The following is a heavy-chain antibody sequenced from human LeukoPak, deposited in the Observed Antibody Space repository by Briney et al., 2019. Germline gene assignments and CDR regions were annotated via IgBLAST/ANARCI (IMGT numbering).Heavy chain of an antibody. D-gene: IGHD1-26*01. J-gene: IGHJ3*02. Sequence: GGSLRLSCAASGFTFSSYAMSWVRQAPGKGLEWVSAISGSGGSTYYADSVKGRFTISRDNSKNTLYLQMNSLRAEDTAVYYCVRAGSLVGATGSLGAFDIWGQGTMVTVSS. CDR3: VRAGSLVGATGSLGAFDI. V-gene: IGHV3-23*01. CDR1: GFTFSSYA. CDR2: ISGSGGST.